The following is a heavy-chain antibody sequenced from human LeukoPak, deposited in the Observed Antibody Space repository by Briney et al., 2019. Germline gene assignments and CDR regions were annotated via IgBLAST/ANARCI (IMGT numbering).Heavy chain of an antibody. CDR2: IKQDGSEK. Sequence: GGSLRLSCVASGFTFSSRDWMTWVRQAPGKGLEWVANIKQDGSEKNYVDSVKGRFTISRDNAKNTLYLQMNSLRAEDTAVYYCARDYYYGSGSFSPDAFDIWGQGTMVTVSS. J-gene: IGHJ3*02. CDR3: ARDYYYGSGSFSPDAFDI. CDR1: GFTFSSRDW. V-gene: IGHV3-7*01. D-gene: IGHD3-10*01.